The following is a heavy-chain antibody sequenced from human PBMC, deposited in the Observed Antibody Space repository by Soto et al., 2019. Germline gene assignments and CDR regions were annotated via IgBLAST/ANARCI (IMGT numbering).Heavy chain of an antibody. J-gene: IGHJ4*02. D-gene: IGHD6-13*01. CDR1: GFTFSSYA. CDR2: ISGSGGST. CDR3: AKGKKEYSSSSPPRY. V-gene: IGHV3-23*01. Sequence: EVQLLESGGGLVQPGGSLRLSCAASGFTFSSYAMSWVRQAPGKGLEWVSAISGSGGSTYYADSVKGRFTISGDNSKNTLYLQMKSLRAEDTAVYYCAKGKKEYSSSSPPRYWGQGTLVTVSS.